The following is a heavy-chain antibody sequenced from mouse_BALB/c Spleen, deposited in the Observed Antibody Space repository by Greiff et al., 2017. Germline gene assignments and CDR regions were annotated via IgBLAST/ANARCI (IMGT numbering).Heavy chain of an antibody. D-gene: IGHD1-1*01. V-gene: IGHV1-87*01. J-gene: IGHJ1*01. Sequence: VKLQESGTVLARPGASVKMSCKASGYTFTSYWMHWVKQRPGQGLEWIGAIYPGDGDTRYTQKFKGKATLTADKSSSTAYMQLSSLASEDSAVYYCARGGSSYVYFDVWGAGTTVTVSS. CDR3: ARGGSSYVYFDV. CDR2: IYPGDGDT. CDR1: GYTFTSYW.